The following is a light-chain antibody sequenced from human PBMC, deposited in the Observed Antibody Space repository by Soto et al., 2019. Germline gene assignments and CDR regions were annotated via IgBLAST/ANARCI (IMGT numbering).Light chain of an antibody. V-gene: IGLV2-14*01. CDR1: SSDVGGYNF. J-gene: IGLJ2*01. CDR3: SSYTSSSTLV. CDR2: EVS. Sequence: QSALTQPASVSGSPGQSITISCTRTSSDVGGYNFVSWYQQHPGKAPKLMIYEVSNRPSGVSNRFSGSKSGNTASLTISGVQTEDEADYYCSSYTSSSTLVFGGGTKLTVL.